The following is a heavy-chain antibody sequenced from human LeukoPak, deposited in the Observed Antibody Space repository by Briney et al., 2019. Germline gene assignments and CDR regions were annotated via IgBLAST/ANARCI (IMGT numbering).Heavy chain of an antibody. CDR3: ARSGQQLSPGTWFDP. D-gene: IGHD6-13*01. Sequence: KPSETLSLTCTVSGGPISSYYWSWIRPPPGKGLEWIGYIYYSGSTNYNPSLKSRVTISVDTSKNQFALKLSSVTAAGTAVYYCARSGQQLSPGTWFDPWGQGTLVTVSS. CDR2: IYYSGST. V-gene: IGHV4-59*01. J-gene: IGHJ5*02. CDR1: GGPISSYY.